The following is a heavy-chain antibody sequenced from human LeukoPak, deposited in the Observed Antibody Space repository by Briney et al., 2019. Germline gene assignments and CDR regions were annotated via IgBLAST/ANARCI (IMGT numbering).Heavy chain of an antibody. CDR2: IKQDGSEK. D-gene: IGHD7-27*01. V-gene: IGHV3-7*01. Sequence: GGSLSLSCAASGFSLSNYWMNSVRQAPGKGLEWVANIKQDGSEKNYVDSVKGRFSISRDNAKNSLILQMNSPRDEDTAVYYCARGVWAPFDSWGQGTLVSVSS. CDR3: ARGVWAPFDS. J-gene: IGHJ4*02. CDR1: GFSLSNYW.